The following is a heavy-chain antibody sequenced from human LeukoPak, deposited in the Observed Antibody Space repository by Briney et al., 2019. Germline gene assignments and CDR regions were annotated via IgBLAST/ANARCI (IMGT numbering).Heavy chain of an antibody. D-gene: IGHD5-18*01. V-gene: IGHV3-15*01. Sequence: PGGSLLLSCSSSGFTYGNARMSWVRQAPGKGLEWVGRIKTKTEGETTDYAAPVKGGFTVSRDGPKNTLYLQMNSLKTEDTAVYYCAIVQAGSSYPPFYYWGHERPVTVSS. J-gene: IGHJ4*03. CDR3: AIVQAGSSYPPFYY. CDR2: IKTKTEGETT. CDR1: GFTYGNAR.